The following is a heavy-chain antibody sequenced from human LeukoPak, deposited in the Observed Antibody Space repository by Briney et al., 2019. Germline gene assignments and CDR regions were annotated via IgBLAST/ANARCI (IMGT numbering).Heavy chain of an antibody. V-gene: IGHV3-49*04. CDR3: TLPADY. Sequence: AGGSLRLSCTASGFTFGDYAMSWVRQAPGKGLEWVGFIRSKAYVGTTEYAASVKGRFTISRDDSKSIAYLQMNSLKTEDTAVYYCTLPADYWGQGTLVTVSS. CDR2: IRSKAYVGTT. CDR1: GFTFGDYA. J-gene: IGHJ4*02.